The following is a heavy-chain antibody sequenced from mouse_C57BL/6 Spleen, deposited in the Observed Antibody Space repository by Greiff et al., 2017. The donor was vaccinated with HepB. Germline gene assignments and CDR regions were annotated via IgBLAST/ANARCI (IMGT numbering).Heavy chain of an antibody. V-gene: IGHV1-42*01. CDR2: INPSTGGT. Sequence: EVMLVESGPELVKPGASVKISCKASGYSFTGYYMNWVKQSPEKSLEWIGEINPSTGGTTYNQKFKAKATLTVDKSSSTAYMQLKSLTSEDSAVYYCARSGQFAYWGQGTLVTVSA. CDR1: GYSFTGYY. CDR3: ARSGQFAY. D-gene: IGHD3-1*01. J-gene: IGHJ3*01.